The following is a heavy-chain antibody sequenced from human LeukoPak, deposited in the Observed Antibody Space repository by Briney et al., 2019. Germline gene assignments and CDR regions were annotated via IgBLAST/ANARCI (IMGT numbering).Heavy chain of an antibody. J-gene: IGHJ4*02. D-gene: IGHD2-15*01. CDR3: ARAIVVFFDY. CDR2: IIPIFGTA. CDR1: GGTFSSYA. Sequence: SVQVSCKASGGTFSSYAISWVRQAPGHGLEWMGGIIPIFGTANHAQKFQGRVTITASESTSTAYMELSRLRSDHTAVSYCARAIVVFFDYWGQGTLVTVSS. V-gene: IGHV1-69*13.